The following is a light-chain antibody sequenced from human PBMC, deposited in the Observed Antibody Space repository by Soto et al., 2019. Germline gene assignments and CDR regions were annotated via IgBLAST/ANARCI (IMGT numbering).Light chain of an antibody. CDR1: SSDVCGYNY. J-gene: IGLJ1*01. CDR2: DVS. Sequence: QSALTQPASVSGSPGQSITISCTGTSSDVCGYNYVSWYQQHPGKAPKLMIYDVSNRPSGVSNRFSGSKSGNTASLTISGLQAEDEADYYCSSYTSSSTSYVFGTGTKLTVL. V-gene: IGLV2-14*01. CDR3: SSYTSSSTSYV.